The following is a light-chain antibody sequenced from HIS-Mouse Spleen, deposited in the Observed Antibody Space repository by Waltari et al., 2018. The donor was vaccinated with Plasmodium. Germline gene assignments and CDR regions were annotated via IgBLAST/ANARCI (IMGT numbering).Light chain of an antibody. CDR1: SSNIGSNT. V-gene: IGLV1-44*01. CDR2: SNN. CDR3: AAWDDSLNGVV. Sequence: QSVLTQPPSASGTPGQRVTISCSGSSSNIGSNTVHWYQQLPGTAPKLLRYSNNQRPSGVPDRFSGSKSGTSASLAISGLQSEDEAGYYCAAWDDSLNGVVFGGGTKLTVL. J-gene: IGLJ2*01.